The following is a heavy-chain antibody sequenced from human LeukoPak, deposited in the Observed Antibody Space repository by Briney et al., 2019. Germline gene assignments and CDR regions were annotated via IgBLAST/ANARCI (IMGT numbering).Heavy chain of an antibody. V-gene: IGHV3-23*01. CDR2: ISGSGGYT. CDR1: GFTFSSYA. D-gene: IGHD1-26*01. Sequence: GGSLRLSCAASGFTFSSYAMSWVRPVPGGGLEWVSAISGSGGYTYYADSVKGRFTISRDNSNNTLYLQMNSLRDEDTAIYYCAKEHAMGGNDFDYWGQGTLVTVSS. J-gene: IGHJ4*02. CDR3: AKEHAMGGNDFDY.